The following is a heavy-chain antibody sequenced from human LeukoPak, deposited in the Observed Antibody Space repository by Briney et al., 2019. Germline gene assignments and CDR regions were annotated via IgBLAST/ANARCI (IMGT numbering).Heavy chain of an antibody. CDR1: GFTFSTYN. D-gene: IGHD1-26*01. Sequence: GGSLRLSCAASGFTFSTYNMNWVRQAPGKGLEWVSYISSSSSTIYYADSVKGRFTISRDNAKNSLYLQMNSLRAEDTAVYYCATSTMGVVDYWGQGTLVTVS. CDR3: ATSTMGVVDY. V-gene: IGHV3-48*04. J-gene: IGHJ4*02. CDR2: ISSSSSTI.